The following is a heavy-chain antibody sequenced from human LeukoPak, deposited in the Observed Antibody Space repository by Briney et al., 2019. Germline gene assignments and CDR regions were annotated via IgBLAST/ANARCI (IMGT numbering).Heavy chain of an antibody. J-gene: IGHJ4*02. CDR1: GFTVSNNF. CDR3: MRDAPAGGKLDS. CDR2: IFDVGNT. D-gene: IGHD4-23*01. Sequence: GGSLRLSCAASGFTVSNNFMNWVRQAPGKGLEWVSVIFDVGNTYYADSVKDRFTISRDNSKNTLYLQMNSLRVEDTAVYYCMRDAPAGGKLDSWGQGTLVTVSS. V-gene: IGHV3-66*01.